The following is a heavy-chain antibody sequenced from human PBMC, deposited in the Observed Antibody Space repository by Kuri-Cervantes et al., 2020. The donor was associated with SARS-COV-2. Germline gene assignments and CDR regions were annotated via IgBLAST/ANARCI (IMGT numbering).Heavy chain of an antibody. D-gene: IGHD1-26*01. Sequence: GGSLRLSCIASGFTFSNYWMSWVRQAPGKGLEWVANIKLDGSEKYYVDSVKGRFAISRDNANNSLYLQMNTLRADDAAVYYCAKYMVGAAPFDSWGQGTLVTVSS. CDR2: IKLDGSEK. V-gene: IGHV3-7*03. J-gene: IGHJ4*02. CDR3: AKYMVGAAPFDS. CDR1: GFTFSNYW.